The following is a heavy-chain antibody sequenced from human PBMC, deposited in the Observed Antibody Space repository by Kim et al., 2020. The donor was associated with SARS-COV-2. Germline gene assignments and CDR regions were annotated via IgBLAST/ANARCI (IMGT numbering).Heavy chain of an antibody. J-gene: IGHJ6*03. Sequence: KFQGRVTMTRNTSISTAYMELSSLRSEDTAVYYCARGRAARNYYYYYMDVWGKGTTVTVSS. V-gene: IGHV1-8*01. D-gene: IGHD6-6*01. CDR3: ARGRAARNYYYYYMDV.